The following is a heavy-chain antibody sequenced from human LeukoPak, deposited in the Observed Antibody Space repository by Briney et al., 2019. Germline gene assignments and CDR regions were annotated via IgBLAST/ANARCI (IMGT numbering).Heavy chain of an antibody. J-gene: IGHJ6*02. V-gene: IGHV3-30-3*01. D-gene: IGHD4-17*01. CDR3: ARPRTTSYYYYYGMDV. CDR2: ISYDGSNK. CDR1: GFTFSSYA. Sequence: GGSLRLSCAASGFTFSSYAMHWVRQAPGKGLEWVAVISYDGSNKYYADSVKGRFTISRDNSKNTLYLQMNSLRAEDTAVYYCARPRTTSYYYYYGMDVWGQGTTVTVSS.